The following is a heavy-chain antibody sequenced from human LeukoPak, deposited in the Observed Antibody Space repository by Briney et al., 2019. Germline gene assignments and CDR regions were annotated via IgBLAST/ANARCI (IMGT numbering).Heavy chain of an antibody. CDR2: ISGGGGST. J-gene: IGHJ4*02. CDR3: SKDRGRG. Sequence: GGSLRLSCAASGFGFSSYAMSWVRQAPGKGLEWVSAISGGGGSTYYADSVKGRFTISRDNSKNTLYLQMDGLRVEDTAFYYCSKDRGRGWGQGTLVTVSS. V-gene: IGHV3-23*01. CDR1: GFGFSSYA. D-gene: IGHD3-10*01.